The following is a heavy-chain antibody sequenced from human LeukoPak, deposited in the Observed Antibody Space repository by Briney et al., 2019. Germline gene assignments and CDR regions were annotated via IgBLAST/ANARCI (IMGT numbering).Heavy chain of an antibody. CDR1: GFTFSSYA. CDR3: ATGLAYDSSGSDAFDI. J-gene: IGHJ3*02. V-gene: IGHV3-30-3*01. CDR2: ISYDGSNK. D-gene: IGHD3-22*01. Sequence: PGGSLRLSCAASGFTFSSYAMHWVRQAPGKGLEWVAVISYDGSNKYYADSVKGRFTISRDNSKNTLYLQMNSLRSEDTAVYYCATGLAYDSSGSDAFDIWGQGTMVTVSS.